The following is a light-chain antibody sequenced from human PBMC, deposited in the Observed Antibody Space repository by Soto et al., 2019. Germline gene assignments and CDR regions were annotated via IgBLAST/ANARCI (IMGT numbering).Light chain of an antibody. J-gene: IGKJ4*01. CDR2: DTS. V-gene: IGKV3-15*01. CDR1: QSVNTN. Sequence: EIVMTQSPATLSVSPGERATLSCRASQSVNTNLAWYQHKPGQTPRLLIYDTSTRATGVPTRFSGSRSGAEFTLTINSLQSEDFAVYYCQPYNNWPLTFGGGTKVDI. CDR3: QPYNNWPLT.